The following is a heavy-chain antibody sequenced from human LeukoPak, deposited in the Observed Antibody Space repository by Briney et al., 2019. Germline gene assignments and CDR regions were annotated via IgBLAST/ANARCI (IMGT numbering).Heavy chain of an antibody. CDR1: GFTFDDYA. J-gene: IGHJ4*02. CDR3: AKARGYSYDSVPGLTHYFDY. V-gene: IGHV3-9*01. D-gene: IGHD5-18*01. Sequence: PGRSLRLSCAASGFTFDDYAMHWVRQAPGKGLGWVSGISWNSGSIGYADSVKGRFTISRDNAKNSLYLQMNSLRAEDTALYYCAKARGYSYDSVPGLTHYFDYWGQGTLVTVSS. CDR2: ISWNSGSI.